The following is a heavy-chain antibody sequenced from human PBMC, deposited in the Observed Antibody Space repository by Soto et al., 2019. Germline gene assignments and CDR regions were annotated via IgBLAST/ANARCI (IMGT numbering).Heavy chain of an antibody. Sequence: PGGSLRLSCAASGFTFDNYAMHWVRQAPGKGLEWVSLISLDGGSTYYADSVKGRFTISRDNSKNSLYLQMSSLRAEDTALYYCVKDQWSSSSCYTVTHSVFYYYGMDVWGQGTTVTVSS. CDR3: VKDQWSSSSCYTVTHSVFYYYGMDV. D-gene: IGHD2-2*02. V-gene: IGHV3-43D*04. CDR1: GFTFDNYA. CDR2: ISLDGGST. J-gene: IGHJ6*02.